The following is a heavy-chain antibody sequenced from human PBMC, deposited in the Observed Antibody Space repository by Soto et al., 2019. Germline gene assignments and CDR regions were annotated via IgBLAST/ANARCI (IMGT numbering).Heavy chain of an antibody. V-gene: IGHV1-3*04. CDR2: INTGTGNA. CDR3: AREGIHSQSHPWGDALDI. CDR1: GYTFGNYP. Sequence: QVQLVQSGAEVKKPGASVKVSCQASGYTFGNYPMHWVRQAPGQRLEWMAWINTGTGNAQLSQKLQGRLTITTDTSATTVYLVLSSLRSEDTAVYYCAREGIHSQSHPWGDALDIWGQGTAVIVSS. J-gene: IGHJ3*02. D-gene: IGHD1-20*01.